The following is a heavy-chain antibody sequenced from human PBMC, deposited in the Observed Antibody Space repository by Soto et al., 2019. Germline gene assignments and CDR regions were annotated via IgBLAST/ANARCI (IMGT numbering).Heavy chain of an antibody. CDR3: ARRRYCGYDCYHKHYYGMDV. Sequence: QVQLVQSGAELKKTGSSVKVSCRASGDTFSSYAVNWVRQAPGRGLEWMGRIITVLGTTDYAQNFKGRLTITEEKSTKTVYMELSSLRSEDTDVYYCARRRYCGYDCYHKHYYGMDVWGQGTTVTVAS. CDR1: GDTFSSYA. J-gene: IGHJ6*02. V-gene: IGHV1-69*08. D-gene: IGHD2-21*01. CDR2: IITVLGTT.